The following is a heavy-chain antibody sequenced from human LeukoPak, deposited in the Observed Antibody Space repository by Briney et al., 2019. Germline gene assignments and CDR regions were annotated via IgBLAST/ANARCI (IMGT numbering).Heavy chain of an antibody. V-gene: IGHV4-4*07. CDR1: GDSMRSFY. Sequence: PSETLSLTCTVSGDSMRSFYWSFIRQPAGKGLEWIGRIHTGGTTWYNASLKSRVAMSVDTSKNQFSLRLTSVTAADTAVYYCARGDLYDGGGRNWFDPWGEGTLVTVSS. J-gene: IGHJ5*02. CDR2: IHTGGTT. D-gene: IGHD3-16*01. CDR3: ARGDLYDGGGRNWFDP.